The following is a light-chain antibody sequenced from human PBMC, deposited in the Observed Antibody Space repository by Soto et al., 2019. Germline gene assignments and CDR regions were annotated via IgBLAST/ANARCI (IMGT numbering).Light chain of an antibody. CDR2: GAS. CDR1: QSVSSN. Sequence: EIVMTQSPATLSVSPGERATLSCRASQSVSSNLAWYQQKPGQAPRLLIYGASTRATGIPARFSGSGSGTEFTLTISSLQSEDFAVYYCQQYNNWLEAFGGGTKVENK. CDR3: QQYNNWLEA. J-gene: IGKJ4*01. V-gene: IGKV3-15*01.